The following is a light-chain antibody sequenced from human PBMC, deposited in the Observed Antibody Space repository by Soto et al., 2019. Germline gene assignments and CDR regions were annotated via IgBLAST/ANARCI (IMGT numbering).Light chain of an antibody. J-gene: IGLJ2*01. CDR1: SSDVGRFNL. V-gene: IGLV2-23*01. CDR2: EGT. CDR3: CSDAGSNTVI. Sequence: QSALTQPASVSGSPGQSITISCTGTSSDVGRFNLVSWYQQHPGKAPKLMIYEGTKRPSGLSNRFSGSKSGNTASLTISGLQAEDEADYYCCSDAGSNTVIFGGGTKLTVL.